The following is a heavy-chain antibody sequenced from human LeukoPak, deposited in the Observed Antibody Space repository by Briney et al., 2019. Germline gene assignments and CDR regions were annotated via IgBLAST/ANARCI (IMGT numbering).Heavy chain of an antibody. J-gene: IGHJ5*02. V-gene: IGHV4-59*01. CDR1: GASMTKYY. CDR2: IYYSGIT. CDR3: ARGRGYFDPFDP. D-gene: IGHD3-9*01. Sequence: PSETLSLTCAVSGASMTKYYWSWIRKPPGKGLEWIGYIYYSGITNYNPSLTSRVSISVDMSKNQFSLKLASVTAADTAVYYCARGRGYFDPFDPWGQGTLVTVSS.